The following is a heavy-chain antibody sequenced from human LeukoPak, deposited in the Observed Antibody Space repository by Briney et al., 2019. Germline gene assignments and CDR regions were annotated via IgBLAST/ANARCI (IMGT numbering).Heavy chain of an antibody. Sequence: GGSLRLSCAASEFTFSNYGMSWVRQAPGKGLEWVSAISGSGGTTYYADSVKGRFTISRDNSKNTLSLQMNSLRAEDTAVYYCARRIGDDSSGYYLNWFDPWGQGTLVTVSS. CDR1: EFTFSNYG. D-gene: IGHD3-22*01. CDR3: ARRIGDDSSGYYLNWFDP. V-gene: IGHV3-23*01. J-gene: IGHJ5*02. CDR2: ISGSGGTT.